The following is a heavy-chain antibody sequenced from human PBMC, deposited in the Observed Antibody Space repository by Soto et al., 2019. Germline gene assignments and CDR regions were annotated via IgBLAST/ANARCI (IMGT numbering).Heavy chain of an antibody. CDR1: GFTFSSYA. D-gene: IGHD6-6*01. V-gene: IGHV3-23*01. CDR2: ISGSGGST. CDR3: AKDRGIAARPKYNWFDP. J-gene: IGHJ5*02. Sequence: EVQLLESGGGLVQPGGSLRLSCAASGFTFSSYAMSWVRQAPGKGLEWVSAISGSGGSTYYADSMKGRFTISRDNSKNTLYLQMNSLRAEDTAVYYCAKDRGIAARPKYNWFDPWGQGTLVTVSS.